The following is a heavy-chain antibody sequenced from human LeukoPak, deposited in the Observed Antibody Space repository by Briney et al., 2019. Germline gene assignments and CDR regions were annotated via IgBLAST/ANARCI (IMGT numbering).Heavy chain of an antibody. Sequence: GGSLRLSCAVSGFTFSSYAMSWVRQAPGKGLGWVSTISGSGGSTYYADSVKGRFTISRDNSKNTLYLQLNSLRAEDTAVYYCARRQVTTSDYLDYWGQGTLVTVSS. V-gene: IGHV3-23*01. CDR2: ISGSGGST. D-gene: IGHD4-17*01. CDR3: ARRQVTTSDYLDY. J-gene: IGHJ4*02. CDR1: GFTFSSYA.